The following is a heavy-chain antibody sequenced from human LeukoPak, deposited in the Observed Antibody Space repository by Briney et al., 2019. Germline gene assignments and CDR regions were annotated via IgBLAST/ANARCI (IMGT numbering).Heavy chain of an antibody. CDR2: ISSSSSNI. CDR1: GFTFSSYS. D-gene: IGHD3-22*01. J-gene: IGHJ3*02. Sequence: PGGSLRLSCAPSGFTFSSYSMNWVRQAPGKGLEWVSYISSSSSNIYYADSVKGRFTISRDNAKNSLYLQLNSLRDEDTAVYYCARAATYYYDSSGYYPYAFDIWGQGTMVTVSS. CDR3: ARAATYYYDSSGYYPYAFDI. V-gene: IGHV3-48*02.